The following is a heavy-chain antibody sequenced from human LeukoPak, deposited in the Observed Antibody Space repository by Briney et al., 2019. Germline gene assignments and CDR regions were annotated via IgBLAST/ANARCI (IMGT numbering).Heavy chain of an antibody. J-gene: IGHJ4*02. Sequence: GASVKVSCKASGYIFTGYYMHWVRQAPGQGLEWMGWINPNSGGTNYAQKFQGRVTMTRDTSISTAYMELSRLRSDDTAVYYCARVGGYCSGGSCYRIFDYWGQGTLVTVSS. CDR1: GYIFTGYY. CDR2: INPNSGGT. CDR3: ARVGGYCSGGSCYRIFDY. D-gene: IGHD2-15*01. V-gene: IGHV1-2*02.